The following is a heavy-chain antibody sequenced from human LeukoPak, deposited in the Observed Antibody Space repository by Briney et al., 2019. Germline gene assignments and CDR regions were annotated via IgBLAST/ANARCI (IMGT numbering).Heavy chain of an antibody. CDR1: GFTFSSYA. J-gene: IGHJ5*02. D-gene: IGHD4-23*01. CDR3: TKGLYMTTVASLFDP. V-gene: IGHV3-23*01. CDR2: ISGSSDYT. Sequence: GGSLRLSCAASGFTFSSYAMSWVRQAPGKGLEWVSSISGSSDYTYHAGSVRGRFTISRDNSKNTMYLQMSSLRADDTAVYYCTKGLYMTTVASLFDPWGQGTLVTVSS.